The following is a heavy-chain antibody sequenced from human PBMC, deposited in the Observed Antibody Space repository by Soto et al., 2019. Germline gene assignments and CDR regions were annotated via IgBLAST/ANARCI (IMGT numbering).Heavy chain of an antibody. J-gene: IGHJ4*02. D-gene: IGHD3-10*01. CDR3: ARVTFFGVSGVDY. Sequence: QVQLQQWGAGLLKPSETLSLTCAVYGGSFSGYYWSWIRQPPGKGLEWIGEINHSGSTNYNPSLKSRVTISVDTSKNQFSLKLSSVTAADTAVYYCARVTFFGVSGVDYWGQGTLVTVSS. CDR1: GGSFSGYY. V-gene: IGHV4-34*01. CDR2: INHSGST.